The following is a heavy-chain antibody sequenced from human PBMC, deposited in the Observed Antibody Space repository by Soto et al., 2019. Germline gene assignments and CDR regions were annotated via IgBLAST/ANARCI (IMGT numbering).Heavy chain of an antibody. Sequence: GESLKISCKASGYSFTNYWIGWVRQMPGKGLEWMGLIFPGDSATRYSPSFQGQVTISADKSISTAYLQWSSLKASDTAMFYCARGGYSGNSKDPFYIWGPGTMVTVSS. CDR2: IFPGDSAT. V-gene: IGHV5-51*01. D-gene: IGHD6-25*01. CDR3: ARGGYSGNSKDPFYI. CDR1: GYSFTNYW. J-gene: IGHJ3*02.